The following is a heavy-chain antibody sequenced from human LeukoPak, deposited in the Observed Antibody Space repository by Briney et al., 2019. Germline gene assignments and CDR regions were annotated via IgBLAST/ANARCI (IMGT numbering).Heavy chain of an antibody. D-gene: IGHD4-17*01. V-gene: IGHV1-18*01. J-gene: IGHJ3*02. CDR1: GYTYNSYG. Sequence: ASVKVSCKASGYTYNSYGISWVRQAPGQGLEWMGWISGYNGATNYAQKVQGRVTVTADTSTSTAYMELRSLTSDDTAVYYCARDASYGPYAFEIWGQGTMVTVSS. CDR2: ISGYNGAT. CDR3: ARDASYGPYAFEI.